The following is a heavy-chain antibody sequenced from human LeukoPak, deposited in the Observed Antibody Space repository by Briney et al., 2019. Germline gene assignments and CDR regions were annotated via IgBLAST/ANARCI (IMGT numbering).Heavy chain of an antibody. CDR2: IYYSGST. CDR1: GGAISSGDYY. V-gene: IGHV4-30-4*01. CDR3: ARGSGGYSYGSFSY. J-gene: IGHJ4*02. Sequence: PSQALSLTCTVSGGAISSGDYYWSWIRQPPGTGLEWIGHIYYSGSTYHNPSLKSRVTISVDTSKNQFSLRLSSVTAADTAVYYCARGSGGYSYGSFSYWGQETLVTVSS. D-gene: IGHD5-18*01.